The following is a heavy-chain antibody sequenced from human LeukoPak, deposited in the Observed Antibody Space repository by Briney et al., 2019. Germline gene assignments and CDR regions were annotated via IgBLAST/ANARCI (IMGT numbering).Heavy chain of an antibody. D-gene: IGHD3-22*01. CDR2: INPAGNYA. J-gene: IGHJ4*02. CDR1: GFTFSNYW. CDR3: ARGRTYYYDSSGYLFDY. Sequence: GGSLRLSCAASGFTFSNYWIHWVRQAPGKGLVWVSRINPAGNYANYADSVKGRFTISRDNAKNSLYLQMNSLRAEDTAVYYCARGRTYYYDSSGYLFDYWGQGTLVTVSS. V-gene: IGHV3-74*01.